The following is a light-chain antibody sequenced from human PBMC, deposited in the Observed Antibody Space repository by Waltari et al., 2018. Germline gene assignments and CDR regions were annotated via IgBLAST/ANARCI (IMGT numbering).Light chain of an antibody. CDR2: GAS. CDR3: QHYVRLPAT. CDR1: QSVSRT. J-gene: IGKJ1*01. Sequence: EIVLTQSPGTLSLSPGERATLSCRASQSVSRTLACYQQKPGQAPKLLIYGASIRATGIPDRFTGSGSGTDFSLTISSREPEDFAIYFCQHYVRLPATFGQGTKVEIK. V-gene: IGKV3-20*01.